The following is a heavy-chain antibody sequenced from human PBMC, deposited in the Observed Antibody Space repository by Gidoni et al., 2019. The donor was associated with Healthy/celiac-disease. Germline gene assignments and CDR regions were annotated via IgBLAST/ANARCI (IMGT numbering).Heavy chain of an antibody. D-gene: IGHD5-12*01. CDR1: GGTFSSYA. J-gene: IGHJ4*02. V-gene: IGHV1-69*01. Sequence: QVQLVQSGAEVKKPGISVKVSFKASGGTFSSYAFSWVRQAPGQGLEWMGGIIPIFGTANYAQKFQGRVTITADESTSTAYMELSSLRSEDTAVYYCTRGLRKWGRFDYWGQGTLVTVSS. CDR2: IIPIFGTA. CDR3: TRGLRKWGRFDY.